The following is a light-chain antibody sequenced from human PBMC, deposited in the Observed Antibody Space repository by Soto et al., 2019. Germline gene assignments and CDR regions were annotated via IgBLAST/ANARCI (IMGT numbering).Light chain of an antibody. V-gene: IGKV1-27*01. CDR2: GTS. CDR3: RKYNKAPWK. J-gene: IGKJ1*01. CDR1: QGIEGF. Sequence: DIQMTQSPPSLSASVGDRVTITCRASQGIEGFLAWYQQKRGTAPKLLVYGTSTLQVGVPSRFSGSGWGTDFTLTISSVQPEDVATYYCRKYNKAPWKFGQGTKV.